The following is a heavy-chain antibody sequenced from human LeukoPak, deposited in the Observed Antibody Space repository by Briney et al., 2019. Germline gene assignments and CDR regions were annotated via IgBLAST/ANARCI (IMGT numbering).Heavy chain of an antibody. CDR3: TRDPWGRGYCSTASCQNLGGNDAFDI. Sequence: GASVKVSCKASGYTFTDYFIHWVRQAPGQGLEWIGWINPNGGGTNYAQKFQGRVTMTRDTSTSTVYMELSSLRSEDTAVYYCTRDPWGRGYCSTASCQNLGGNDAFDIWGQGTMVTVSS. CDR2: INPNGGGT. D-gene: IGHD2-2*01. CDR1: GYTFTDYF. V-gene: IGHV1-2*02. J-gene: IGHJ3*02.